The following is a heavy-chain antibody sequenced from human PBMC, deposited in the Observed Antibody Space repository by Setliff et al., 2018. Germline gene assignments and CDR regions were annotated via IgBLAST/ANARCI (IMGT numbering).Heavy chain of an antibody. D-gene: IGHD3-16*02. CDR3: ARLESLGDLSLYGLWFDP. CDR1: GGSITSSNW. CDR2: IFHSGST. V-gene: IGHV4-4*02. Sequence: PSETLSLTCGVSGGSITSSNWWSWVRQAPGKGLEWVGQIFHSGSTHFNPSLKSRLTMSVDQSKNQFSLRLRSVTAADTAVYYCARLESLGDLSLYGLWFDPWGQGTLVTVSS. J-gene: IGHJ5*02.